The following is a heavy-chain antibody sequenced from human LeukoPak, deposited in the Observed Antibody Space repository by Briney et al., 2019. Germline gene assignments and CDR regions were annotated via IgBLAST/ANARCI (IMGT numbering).Heavy chain of an antibody. Sequence: GGSLRLSCAASGFTFSSYGMHWVRQAPGKGLGWVAFIRYDGSNKYYADSVKGRFTISRDNSKNTLYLQMNSLRAEDTAVYYCASFGDDSSGFEDYWGQGTLVTVSS. V-gene: IGHV3-30*02. J-gene: IGHJ4*02. CDR1: GFTFSSYG. CDR2: IRYDGSNK. CDR3: ASFGDDSSGFEDY. D-gene: IGHD3-22*01.